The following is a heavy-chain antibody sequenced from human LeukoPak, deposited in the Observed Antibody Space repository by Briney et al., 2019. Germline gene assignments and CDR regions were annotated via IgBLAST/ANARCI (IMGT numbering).Heavy chain of an antibody. D-gene: IGHD7-27*01. CDR2: IIPIFGTA. Sequence: GASVKVSCKASGGTFSGYAISWVRQAPGEGLEWMGGIIPIFGTANYAQKFQGRVTITTDESTSTAYMELSSLRSEDTAVYYCARVGLGIPDYFDYWGQGTLFTVSS. CDR3: ARVGLGIPDYFDY. CDR1: GGTFSGYA. J-gene: IGHJ4*02. V-gene: IGHV1-69*05.